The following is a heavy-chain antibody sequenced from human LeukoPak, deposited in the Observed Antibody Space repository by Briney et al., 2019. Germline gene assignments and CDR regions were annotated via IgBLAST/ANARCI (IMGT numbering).Heavy chain of an antibody. CDR1: GYTFTGYY. CDR3: AKDFCGSGSHCDS. CDR2: INPDSGGT. D-gene: IGHD3-10*01. J-gene: IGHJ4*02. V-gene: IGHV1-2*02. Sequence: ASVKVSCKASGYTFTGYYIHWVRQAPGQGLEWMGWINPDSGGTTYAQKFQGRVTMTRDTSISTAYMELNRLNSDDTAVYYCAKDFCGSGSHCDSWGQGTLVTVSP.